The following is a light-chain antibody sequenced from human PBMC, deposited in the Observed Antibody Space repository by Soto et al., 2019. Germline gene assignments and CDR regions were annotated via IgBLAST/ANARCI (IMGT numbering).Light chain of an antibody. CDR2: DVS. Sequence: QSALTKPRSVSGSPGQSVTISCTGTSSDVGGSNYVSWYQQHPGKAPKLMIYDVSKRPSGVPDRFSGSKSGSTASLTISGLQAEDEAYYYCCSYAGSYTHYVFGTGTKLTVL. J-gene: IGLJ1*01. CDR1: SSDVGGSNY. V-gene: IGLV2-11*01. CDR3: CSYAGSYTHYV.